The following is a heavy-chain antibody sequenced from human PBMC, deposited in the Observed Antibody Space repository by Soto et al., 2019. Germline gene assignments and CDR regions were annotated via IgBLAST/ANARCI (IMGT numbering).Heavy chain of an antibody. CDR2: INHSGST. D-gene: IGHD6-19*01. V-gene: IGHV4-34*01. Sequence: ETLSLTCAVYGGSFSGYYWSWIRQPPGKGLEWIGEINHSGSTNYNPSLKSRVTISVDTSKNQFSLKLSSVTAADTAVYYCAREKQWLVRGVLEYWGQGTLVTVSS. CDR1: GGSFSGYY. J-gene: IGHJ4*02. CDR3: AREKQWLVRGVLEY.